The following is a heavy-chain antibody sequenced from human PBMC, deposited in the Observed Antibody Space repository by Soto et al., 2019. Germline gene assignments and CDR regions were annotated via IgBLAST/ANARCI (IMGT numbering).Heavy chain of an antibody. Sequence: VFLTNGVSGGFVCSSGFYWGWLRQPPGKGLEWIGSIYYSGSTYYNPSLQSRVAISVDTSKNQFSLKLKSVTAADTAIYYCARRTVNIRTFYSGLKTHCFDYWGQGAPVTVSS. CDR1: GGFVCSSGFY. CDR3: ARRTVNIRTFYSGLKTHCFDY. V-gene: IGHV4-39*01. J-gene: IGHJ4*02. CDR2: IYYSGST. D-gene: IGHD6-19*01.